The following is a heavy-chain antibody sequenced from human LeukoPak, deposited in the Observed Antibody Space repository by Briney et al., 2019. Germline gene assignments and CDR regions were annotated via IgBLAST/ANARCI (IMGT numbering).Heavy chain of an antibody. Sequence: SVKVSCKASGGTFNSYAISWVRQAPGQGLEWMGGIIPIFGTANYAQKFQGRVTITADESTSTAYMELRNLRSDDTAVYYCAKDYRFSDPKSGLASDHWGQGTLVTVSS. J-gene: IGHJ4*02. D-gene: IGHD3-16*02. V-gene: IGHV1-69*13. CDR1: GGTFNSYA. CDR2: IIPIFGTA. CDR3: AKDYRFSDPKSGLASDH.